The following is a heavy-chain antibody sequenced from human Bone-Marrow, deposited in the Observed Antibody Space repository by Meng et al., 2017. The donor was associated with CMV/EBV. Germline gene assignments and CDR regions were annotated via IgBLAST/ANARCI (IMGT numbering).Heavy chain of an antibody. CDR1: GFTVSSNY. J-gene: IGHJ4*02. V-gene: IGHV3-53*01. CDR2: IYSGGST. Sequence: GESLKISCAASGFTVSSNYMSWVRQAPGKGLEWVSVIYSGGSTYDADSVKGRFTISRDNSKNTLYLQMNSLRAEDTAVYYCARVGFLPADYWGQGTRVTVSS. D-gene: IGHD3-3*01. CDR3: ARVGFLPADY.